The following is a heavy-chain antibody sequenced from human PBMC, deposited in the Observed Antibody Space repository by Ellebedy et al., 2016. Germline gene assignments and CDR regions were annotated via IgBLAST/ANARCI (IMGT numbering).Heavy chain of an antibody. CDR1: GYTFTSYA. D-gene: IGHD1-1*01. CDR3: ASGETILNDYYYYAMDV. CDR2: INAGNGNT. J-gene: IGHJ6*02. V-gene: IGHV1-3*01. Sequence: ASVKVSCKASGYTFTSYAMHWVRQAPGQRLEWMGWINAGNGNTKYSQRFQGRVTITRDTSASTAYMELSSLRSEDTALYYCASGETILNDYYYYAMDVWGQGTTVTVS.